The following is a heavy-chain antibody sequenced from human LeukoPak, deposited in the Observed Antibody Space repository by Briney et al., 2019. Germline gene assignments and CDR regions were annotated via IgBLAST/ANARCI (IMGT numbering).Heavy chain of an antibody. V-gene: IGHV4-34*01. D-gene: IGHD1-1*01. CDR2: INHSGST. CDR1: GGSFSGYY. J-gene: IGHJ4*02. Sequence: PSETLSLTCAVYGGSFSGYYWSWIRQPPGKGLEWIGEINHSGSTNYNPSLKSRVTISVDMSKNQFSLKLSSVTAADTAVYYCARGRRWNPFDYWGQGTLVTVSS. CDR3: ARGRRWNPFDY.